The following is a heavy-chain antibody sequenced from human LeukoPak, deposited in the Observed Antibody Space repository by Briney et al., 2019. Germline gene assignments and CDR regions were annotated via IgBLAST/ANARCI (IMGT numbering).Heavy chain of an antibody. CDR1: GGSISSYY. D-gene: IGHD6-13*01. CDR2: IYTSGST. J-gene: IGHJ4*02. CDR3: ARESGIAAAVFDY. V-gene: IGHV4-4*07. Sequence: KSSETLSLTCTVSGGSISSYYWGWIRQPAGKGLEWIGRIYTSGSTNYNPSLKSRVTMSVDTSKNQFSLKLSSVTAADTAVYYCARESGIAAAVFDYWGQGTLVTVSS.